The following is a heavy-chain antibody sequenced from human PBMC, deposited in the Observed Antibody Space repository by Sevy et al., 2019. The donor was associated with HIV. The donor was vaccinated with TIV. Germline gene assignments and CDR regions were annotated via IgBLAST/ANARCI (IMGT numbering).Heavy chain of an antibody. CDR2: IYYSGST. CDR1: GGSSGTSSYF. D-gene: IGHD6-13*01. J-gene: IGHJ4*02. CDR3: ASVPYDSSSWYYFDC. V-gene: IGHV4-39*01. Sequence: SETLSLTCSVSGGSSGTSSYFWGWIRQPPGKGLEWIGSIYYSGSTYYNPSLKSRVTISVDMSKSQFSLKLTSVTAADTAVYYCASVPYDSSSWYYFDCWGQGTLVTVSS.